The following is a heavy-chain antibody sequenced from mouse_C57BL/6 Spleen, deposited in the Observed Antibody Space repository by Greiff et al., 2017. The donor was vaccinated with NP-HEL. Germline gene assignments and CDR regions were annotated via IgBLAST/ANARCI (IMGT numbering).Heavy chain of an antibody. CDR1: GYSITSGYY. D-gene: IGHD1-1*01. V-gene: IGHV3-6*01. CDR3: ARRDGSSYNAMDY. CDR2: ISYDGSN. J-gene: IGHJ4*01. Sequence: EVKLQESGPGLVKPSQSLSLTCSVTGYSITSGYYWNWIRQFPGNKLEWMGYISYDGSNNYNPSLKNRIPITRDTSKNQFFLKLNSVTTEDTATYYCARRDGSSYNAMDYWGQGTSVTVSS.